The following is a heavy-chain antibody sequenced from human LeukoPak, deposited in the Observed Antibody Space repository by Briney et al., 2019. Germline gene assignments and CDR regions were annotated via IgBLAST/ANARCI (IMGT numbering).Heavy chain of an antibody. D-gene: IGHD4-23*01. CDR1: GGSISSYY. CDR2: IYYSGST. CDR3: ARVAGGNSRPFDY. Sequence: SETLSLTCTVSGGSISSYYWSWIRQPPGKGLEWIGYIYYSGSTNYNPSLKSRVTISVDTSKNQFSLKLSSVTAAGTAVYYCARVAGGNSRPFDYWGQGTLVTVSS. V-gene: IGHV4-59*01. J-gene: IGHJ4*02.